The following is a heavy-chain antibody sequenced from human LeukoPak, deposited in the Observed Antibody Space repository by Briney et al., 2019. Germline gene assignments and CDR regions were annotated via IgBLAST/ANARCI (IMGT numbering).Heavy chain of an antibody. Sequence: GGSLRLSCAASGFTFSSYWMSWVRQAPGKGLEWVSTISSGTGSYIYYADSVRGRFTISRDNAKNSLYLQMNSLRAEDTAVYYCARCSGVFGSSGYWGQGTLVTVSS. V-gene: IGHV3-21*01. CDR1: GFTFSSYW. J-gene: IGHJ4*02. D-gene: IGHD6-6*01. CDR3: ARCSGVFGSSGY. CDR2: ISSGTGSYI.